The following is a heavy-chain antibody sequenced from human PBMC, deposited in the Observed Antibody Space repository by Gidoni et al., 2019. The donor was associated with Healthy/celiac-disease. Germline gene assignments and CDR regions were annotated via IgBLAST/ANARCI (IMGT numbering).Heavy chain of an antibody. CDR1: GFTFSSYG. D-gene: IGHD3-16*01. CDR2: IWYEEIIK. V-gene: IGHV3-33*01. J-gene: IGHJ5*02. Sequence: QVQLVESGGGVVQPGRSLRLACAASGFTFSSYGMHWVCQAPGKGLEWVAVIWYEEIIKYYANSVNGRFTISRDNSRNPCYLKMNSRRAEDTPVYYCAGVQVRGYFDGIVYPWDLGGQEPLVTV. CDR3: AGVQVRGYFDGIVYPWDL.